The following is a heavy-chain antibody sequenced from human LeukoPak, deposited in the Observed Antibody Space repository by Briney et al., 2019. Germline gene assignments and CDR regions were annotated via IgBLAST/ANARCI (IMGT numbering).Heavy chain of an antibody. Sequence: GASVKVSCKASGYTLTTYYIHWVRQAPGQGLEWMGIINPSIDSINYARKFQRRVTMTSGTSTSTVYMELSDLRSEDTAVYYCAREWRIQLYLPDYWGQGTLVTVSS. V-gene: IGHV1-46*01. CDR2: INPSIDSI. CDR3: AREWRIQLYLPDY. J-gene: IGHJ4*02. D-gene: IGHD5-18*01. CDR1: GYTLTTYY.